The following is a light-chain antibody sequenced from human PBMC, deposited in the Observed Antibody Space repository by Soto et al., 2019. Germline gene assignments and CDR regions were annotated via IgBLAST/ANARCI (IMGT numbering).Light chain of an antibody. CDR3: QQYGSSPVT. V-gene: IGKV3-20*01. CDR2: GAS. CDR1: QTVTSSY. J-gene: IGKJ5*01. Sequence: DMVLAQSPGTLSLSPGERGTLSCRASQTVTSSYLAWYQQKPGQAPRLLIYGASRRASGIPDRFSGSGSGTDFTLTISRLEPEDFAVYYCQQYGSSPVTFGQGTRLEIK.